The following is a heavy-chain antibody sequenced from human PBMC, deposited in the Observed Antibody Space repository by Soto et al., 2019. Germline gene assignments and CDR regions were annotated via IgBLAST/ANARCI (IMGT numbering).Heavy chain of an antibody. CDR2: IYHSGST. Sequence: SETLSLTCAVSGGSNSSSNWWSWVRHPPGKGLEWIGEIYHSGSTNYNPSLKSRVTLSVDKSKNQFSLKLSSVTAADTAVYYRARASDGSGWYYYYYGMDVWGPGTTVTVSS. CDR1: GGSNSSSNW. V-gene: IGHV4-4*02. D-gene: IGHD6-19*01. CDR3: ARASDGSGWYYYYYGMDV. J-gene: IGHJ6*02.